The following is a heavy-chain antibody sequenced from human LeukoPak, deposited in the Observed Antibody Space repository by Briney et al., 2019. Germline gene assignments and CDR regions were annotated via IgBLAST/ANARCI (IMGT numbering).Heavy chain of an antibody. V-gene: IGHV3-74*01. CDR2: INSDGSST. J-gene: IGHJ6*03. CDR3: ARGGYDFWSGYAPSGDYYMDV. D-gene: IGHD3-3*01. CDR1: GFTFSSYW. Sequence: PVGSLRLSCAASGFTFSSYWMHWVRQAPGKGLVWVSRINSDGSSTSYADSVKGRFTISRDNAKNTLYLQMNSLRAEDTAVYYCARGGYDFWSGYAPSGDYYMDVWGKGTTVTVSS.